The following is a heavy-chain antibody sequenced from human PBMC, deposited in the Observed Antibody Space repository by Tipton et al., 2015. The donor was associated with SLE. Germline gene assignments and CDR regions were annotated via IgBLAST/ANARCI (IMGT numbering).Heavy chain of an antibody. Sequence: TLSLTCTVSGGSISSGSYYWSWIRQPAGKGLEWIGYIYTSGSTNYNPSLKSRVTISVDTSKNQFSLKLSSVTAADTAVYYCARGPTGSSAREDTWGQGTLVTVSS. D-gene: IGHD2-2*01. CDR3: ARGPTGSSAREDT. CDR2: IYTSGST. CDR1: GGSISSGSYY. V-gene: IGHV4-61*09. J-gene: IGHJ4*02.